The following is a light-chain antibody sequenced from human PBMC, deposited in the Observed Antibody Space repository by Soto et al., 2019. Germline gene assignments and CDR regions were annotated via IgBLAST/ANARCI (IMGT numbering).Light chain of an antibody. V-gene: IGKV1-33*01. J-gene: IGKJ4*01. CDR1: QSISSY. CDR3: QQYDNFPVS. Sequence: DIQMTQSPSSLSASIGDRATSXXRASQSISSYLNWYQQKPGKAPKLXIYAASNLETGVPSRFSGSGAGTVFSLTIDNLQPEDVATYYCQQYDNFPVSFGGGTKVDIK. CDR2: AAS.